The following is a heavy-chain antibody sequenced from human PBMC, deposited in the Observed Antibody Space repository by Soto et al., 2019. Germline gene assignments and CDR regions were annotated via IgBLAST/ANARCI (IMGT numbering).Heavy chain of an antibody. CDR2: IYYSGST. J-gene: IGHJ4*02. Sequence: PSETLSLTCTVSGGSISSYYWSWIRQPPGKGLEWIGYIYYSGSTNYNPSLKSRVTISVDTSKNQFSLKLSSVTAADTALYYCARALGYTYGHLPIDYWGQGTLVTVSS. V-gene: IGHV4-59*12. D-gene: IGHD5-18*01. CDR3: ARALGYTYGHLPIDY. CDR1: GGSISSYY.